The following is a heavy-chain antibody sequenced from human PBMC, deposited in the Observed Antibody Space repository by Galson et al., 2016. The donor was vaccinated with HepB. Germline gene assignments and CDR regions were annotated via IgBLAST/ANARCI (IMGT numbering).Heavy chain of an antibody. V-gene: IGHV3-23*01. CDR3: AKAPIALMLDAALFDY. CDR1: GFTFTNYA. CDR2: ISGSGGKT. J-gene: IGHJ4*02. Sequence: SLRLSCAASGFTFTNYAMNWVRQAPGKGLEWVSGISGSGGKTYYAESVKGRFTVSRDNSKNTLFLQMNGLRVEDTAVYYCAKAPIALMLDAALFDYWGKGTLVTVSS. D-gene: IGHD2-8*01.